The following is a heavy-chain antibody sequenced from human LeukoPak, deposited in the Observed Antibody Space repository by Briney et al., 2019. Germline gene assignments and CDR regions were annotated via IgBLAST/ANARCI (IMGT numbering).Heavy chain of an antibody. D-gene: IGHD4/OR15-4a*01. Sequence: ASVKVSCKASGYTFTCYYIYWVRQAPGQGLECMGWINANTGVTNYAQKFWGRVTMTRDTSVSTAYMELSRLTSDDTAVYFCAREYGDNSAAHFDSWGQGTLVTVSS. CDR2: INANTGVT. J-gene: IGHJ4*02. CDR3: AREYGDNSAAHFDS. V-gene: IGHV1-2*02. CDR1: GYTFTCYY.